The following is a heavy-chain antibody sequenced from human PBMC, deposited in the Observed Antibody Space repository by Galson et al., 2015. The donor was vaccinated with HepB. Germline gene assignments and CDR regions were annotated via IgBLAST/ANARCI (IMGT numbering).Heavy chain of an antibody. D-gene: IGHD3-16*01. Sequence: SLRLSCAASEFTFNSYWMHWVRQAPGKGLEWVSRITSDGSSKNYADSVKGRFTISRDNGKNTLYLQMNSLRAEDTAVYYCAREAPWGLGEIKDDFDIWGPGTMVTVSS. CDR3: AREAPWGLGEIKDDFDI. CDR2: ITSDGSSK. V-gene: IGHV3-74*01. CDR1: EFTFNSYW. J-gene: IGHJ3*02.